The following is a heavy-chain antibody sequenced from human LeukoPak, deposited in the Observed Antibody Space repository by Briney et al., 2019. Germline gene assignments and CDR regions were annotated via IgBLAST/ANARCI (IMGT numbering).Heavy chain of an antibody. D-gene: IGHD2-21*02. CDR1: GFTFSSYW. J-gene: IGHJ4*02. Sequence: GGSPRLSCAASGFTFSSYWMHWVRQAPGKGLVWVSRIKSDGSSTSYAGSVKGRLTISRDNAKNTLYLQMNSLRAEDTAVYYCARARGGDSLFDYWGQGTLVTVSS. CDR2: IKSDGSST. V-gene: IGHV3-74*01. CDR3: ARARGGDSLFDY.